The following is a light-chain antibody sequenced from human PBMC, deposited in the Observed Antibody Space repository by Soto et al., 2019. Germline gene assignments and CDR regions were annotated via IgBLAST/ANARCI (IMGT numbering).Light chain of an antibody. CDR2: GAS. V-gene: IGKV3-20*01. CDR1: QHGINSY. Sequence: LVFTQSPGPLSLSPGPSAPLSCRATQHGINSYLAWYQQKPGQAPRLLIYGASSRATGIPDRFSGSGSGTDFTLTISSLQSDDFAVYYCQHYNNWSPAFGQGTKVDNK. J-gene: IGKJ1*01. CDR3: QHYNNWSPA.